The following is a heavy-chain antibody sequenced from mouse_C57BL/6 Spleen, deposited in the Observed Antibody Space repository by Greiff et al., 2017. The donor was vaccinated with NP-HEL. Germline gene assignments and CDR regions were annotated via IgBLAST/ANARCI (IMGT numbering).Heavy chain of an antibody. D-gene: IGHD2-3*01. CDR2: IYPRDGST. CDR3: AREGDGYYGYWYFDV. J-gene: IGHJ1*03. V-gene: IGHV1-78*01. CDR1: GYTFTDHT. Sequence: QVQLQQSDAELVKPGASVKISCKVSGYTFTDHTIHWMKQRPEQGLEWIGYIYPRDGSTKYNEKFKGKATLTADKSSSTAYMQLNSLTSEDSAVYFCAREGDGYYGYWYFDVWGTGTTVTVSS.